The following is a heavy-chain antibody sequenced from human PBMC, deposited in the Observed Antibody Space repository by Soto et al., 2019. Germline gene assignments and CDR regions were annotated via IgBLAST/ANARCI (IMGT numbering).Heavy chain of an antibody. D-gene: IGHD5-12*01. J-gene: IGHJ3*01. CDR2: IGGRGNSA. CDR1: GFIFTNYA. V-gene: IGHV3-23*01. Sequence: GGSLRLSCAASGFIFTNYAMNWVRQAPGKGLEWVSVIGGRGNSAYYADSVQGRFTISRDNSKNALSLQMSSLTADDTAIYYCVREGRGSFDFWGRGTMVTVSS. CDR3: VREGRGSFDF.